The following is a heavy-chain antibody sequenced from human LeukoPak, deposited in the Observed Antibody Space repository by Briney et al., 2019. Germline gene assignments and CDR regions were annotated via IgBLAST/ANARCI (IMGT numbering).Heavy chain of an antibody. Sequence: SETLSLTCTVSGGSISSSSYYWGWIRQPPGKGLEWIGSIYYSGSTYYNPSLKSRVTISVDTSKNQFSLKLSSVTAADTAVYYCARVQQQLVLVWGQGTLVTVSS. CDR3: ARVQQQLVLV. CDR2: IYYSGST. CDR1: GGSISSSSYY. D-gene: IGHD6-13*01. J-gene: IGHJ4*02. V-gene: IGHV4-39*07.